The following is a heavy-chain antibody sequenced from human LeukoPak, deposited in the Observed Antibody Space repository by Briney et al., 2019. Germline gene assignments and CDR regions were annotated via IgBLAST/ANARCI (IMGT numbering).Heavy chain of an antibody. J-gene: IGHJ3*02. Sequence: PSETLSLTCAVYGGSFSGYYWSWIRQPPGKGLEWIGEINHSGSTNYNPSLKSRVTISADTSKNQFSLKLSSVTAADTAVYYCASPVSEDDAFDIWGQGTMVTVSS. CDR2: INHSGST. CDR3: ASPVSEDDAFDI. CDR1: GGSFSGYY. D-gene: IGHD6-19*01. V-gene: IGHV4-34*01.